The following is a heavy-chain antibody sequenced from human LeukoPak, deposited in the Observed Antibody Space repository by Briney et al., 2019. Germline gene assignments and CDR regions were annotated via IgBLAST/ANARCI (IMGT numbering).Heavy chain of an antibody. Sequence: GGSLRLSCAASGFTFRSYAMSWVRQAPGKGLEWVSAISGSGDNTYYADSVKGRFTISRDNSKNTLYLQMNSLRDDDTAVYYCGKLFYSSGMYHFDYWGQGTLVTVSS. J-gene: IGHJ4*02. CDR3: GKLFYSSGMYHFDY. CDR2: ISGSGDNT. V-gene: IGHV3-23*01. CDR1: GFTFRSYA. D-gene: IGHD3-10*01.